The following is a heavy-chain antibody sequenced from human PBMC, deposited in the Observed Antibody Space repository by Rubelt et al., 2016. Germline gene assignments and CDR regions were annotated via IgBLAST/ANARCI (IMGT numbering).Heavy chain of an antibody. CDR2: ISSDGRNK. J-gene: IGHJ4*02. D-gene: IGHD6-6*01. V-gene: IGHV3-30*04. CDR1: GFTFTSYA. CDR3: ARVMAA. Sequence: QVQLVESGGGVVQPGRSLRLSCAASGFTFTSYAMHWVRQAPGKGLGWVAVISSDGRNKYYADSVKGRFTISRDNSKNTLYLQMNNLRGEDTAVFYCARVMAAWGQGTLVTVSS.